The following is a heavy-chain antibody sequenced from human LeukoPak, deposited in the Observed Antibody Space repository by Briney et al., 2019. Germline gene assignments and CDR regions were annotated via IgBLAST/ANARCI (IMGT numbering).Heavy chain of an antibody. CDR2: ISSSSSYI. CDR3: ARDRGSSWEFDY. V-gene: IGHV3-21*01. CDR1: GGSISSGGYY. Sequence: PSETLSLTCTVSGGSISSGGYYWSWIRQHPGKGLEWVSSISSSSSYIYYADSVKGRFTISRDNAKNSLYLQMNSLRAEDTAVYYCARDRGSSWEFDYWGQGTLVTVSS. D-gene: IGHD6-13*01. J-gene: IGHJ4*02.